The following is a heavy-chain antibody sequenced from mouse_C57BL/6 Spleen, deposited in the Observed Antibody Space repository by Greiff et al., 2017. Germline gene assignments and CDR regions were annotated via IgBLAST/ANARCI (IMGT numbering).Heavy chain of an antibody. Sequence: VQLQQSGAELVRPGSSVKMSCKASGYTFTNYWIGWAKQRPGHGLEWIGDIYPGGGYTNYNEKFKGKATLTADKSSSTAYMQLSSLTSEDSAIYDCARWRGEYDLYYYAMDYWGKGTSVTVSS. CDR1: GYTFTNYW. D-gene: IGHD2-3*01. CDR2: IYPGGGYT. CDR3: ARWRGEYDLYYYAMDY. V-gene: IGHV1-63*01. J-gene: IGHJ4*01.